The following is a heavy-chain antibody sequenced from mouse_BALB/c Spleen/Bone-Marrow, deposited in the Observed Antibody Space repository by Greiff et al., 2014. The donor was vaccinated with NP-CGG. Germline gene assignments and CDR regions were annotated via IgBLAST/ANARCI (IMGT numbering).Heavy chain of an antibody. CDR1: GITASSYT. D-gene: IGHD1-2*01. CDR2: ITGGGTT. Sequence: EVMLVESGGGLVKPGESLKFSCAASGITASSYTMSWVRQTPEKRLEWVASITGGGTTYYPDSVKGRFTISRDNARNILYLQVSSLRSEDTAIYYCARHYGYVDAMDYWGQGTSVTVSS. V-gene: IGHV5-6-5*01. J-gene: IGHJ4*01. CDR3: ARHYGYVDAMDY.